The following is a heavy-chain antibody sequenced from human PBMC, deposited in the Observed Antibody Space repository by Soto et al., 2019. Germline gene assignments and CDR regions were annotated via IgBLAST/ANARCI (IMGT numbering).Heavy chain of an antibody. CDR1: GYIFTVYY. CDR3: ATSRISIAVAGETEYYFDY. D-gene: IGHD6-19*01. Sequence: GASVKVSCKASGYIFTVYYMHWVRQAPGQGLEWMGWINPNSGDTNYTQKFQGWVTMTRDTSISTAYMELSRLRSDDTAVYYCATSRISIAVAGETEYYFDYWGQGTPVTVSS. J-gene: IGHJ4*02. V-gene: IGHV1-2*04. CDR2: INPNSGDT.